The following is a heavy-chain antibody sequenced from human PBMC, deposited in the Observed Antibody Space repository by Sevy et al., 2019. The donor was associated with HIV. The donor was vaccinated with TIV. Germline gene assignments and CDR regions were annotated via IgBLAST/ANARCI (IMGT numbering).Heavy chain of an antibody. V-gene: IGHV1-69*06. CDR3: ARSVRNWNDVNYMDV. Sequence: ASVKVSCKASGGTFSSYAISWVRQAPGQGLEWMGGIIPIFGTASYAQKFQGRVTITADKSTSTAYMELSSLRSEDTAVYYCARSVRNWNDVNYMDVWGKGTTVTVSS. CDR2: IIPIFGTA. CDR1: GGTFSSYA. J-gene: IGHJ6*03. D-gene: IGHD1-20*01.